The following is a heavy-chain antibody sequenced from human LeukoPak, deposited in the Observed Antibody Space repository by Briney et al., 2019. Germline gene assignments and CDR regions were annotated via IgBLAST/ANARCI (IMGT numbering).Heavy chain of an antibody. CDR3: ARRVGNSHWFDP. D-gene: IGHD4-23*01. Sequence: PSETLSLTCAVSGGSISSSTYYWGWIRQPPGKGLEWIGNIYYSGITFYNPSLRSRISISVDTSKNQFSLKLSSVTAADTAVYFCARRVGNSHWFDPWGQGNLVTVSS. V-gene: IGHV4-39*01. J-gene: IGHJ5*02. CDR2: IYYSGIT. CDR1: GGSISSSTYY.